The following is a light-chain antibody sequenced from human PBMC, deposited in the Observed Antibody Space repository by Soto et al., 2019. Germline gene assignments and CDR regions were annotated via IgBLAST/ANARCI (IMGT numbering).Light chain of an antibody. V-gene: IGKV3-11*01. CDR2: GAS. CDR1: QSLSNNIY. CDR3: QQRGRWLT. J-gene: IGKJ4*01. Sequence: PGERATLSCRASQSLSNNIYLAWYQQKPGQAPRLLIYGASSRATGIPARFSGSGSGTDFTLTISSLEPEDFAVYICQQRGRWLTFGGGTKVDI.